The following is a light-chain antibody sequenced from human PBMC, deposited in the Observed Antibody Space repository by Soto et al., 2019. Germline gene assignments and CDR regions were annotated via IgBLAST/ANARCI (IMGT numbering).Light chain of an antibody. V-gene: IGLV2-8*01. CDR3: SSYAASNNFYFV. CDR1: SSHVGGYNY. Sequence: QSALTQPPSASGSPGQSVTISCTGTSSHVGGYNYVSWYQQYPGRAPKPMIYEVTKRPSGVPDRFSGSKSGNTASLTVSGLQAEDEADYYCSSYAASNNFYFVFGGGTKLTVL. J-gene: IGLJ3*02. CDR2: EVT.